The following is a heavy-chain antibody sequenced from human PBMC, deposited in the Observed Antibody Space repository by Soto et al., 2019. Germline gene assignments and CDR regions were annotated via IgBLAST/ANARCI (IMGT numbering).Heavy chain of an antibody. J-gene: IGHJ6*02. CDR2: ISSSSTI. Sequence: GGSLRLSCAASGFTFSSYSMNWVRQAPGKGLEWVSYISSSSTIYYADSVKGRLTISRDNAKNSLYLQMNSLRDEDTAVYYCARAAWGGMDVWGQGTTVTVSS. CDR3: ARAAWGGMDV. V-gene: IGHV3-48*02. CDR1: GFTFSSYS. D-gene: IGHD3-16*01.